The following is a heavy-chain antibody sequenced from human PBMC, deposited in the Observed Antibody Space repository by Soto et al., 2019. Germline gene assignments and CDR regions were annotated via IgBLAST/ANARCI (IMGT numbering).Heavy chain of an antibody. CDR3: AKSSGSSWFQSLYYGMDV. V-gene: IGHV3-23*01. CDR1: GFTFSSYA. J-gene: IGHJ6*02. D-gene: IGHD6-13*01. CDR2: ISGSGGST. Sequence: EVQLLESGGGLVQPGGSLRLSCAASGFTFSSYAMSWVRQAPGKGLEWVSAISGSGGSTYYADSVKGRFTISRDNSKNTLYLQMNSLRAEDTAVYYCAKSSGSSWFQSLYYGMDVWGQGTTVTVSS.